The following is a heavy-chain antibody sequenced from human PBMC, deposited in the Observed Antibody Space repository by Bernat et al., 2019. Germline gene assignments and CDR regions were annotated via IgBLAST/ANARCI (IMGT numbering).Heavy chain of an antibody. J-gene: IGHJ4*02. CDR3: AKDSSSSWYRDFDY. D-gene: IGHD2-15*01. Sequence: QVQLVESGGGEVQPGGSPRLSCAASGFTFSNYGMHWVRQAPGKGLEWVAFIRYDGSDKYYADSVKGRFTISRDNSKNSLYLQMNSLRAEDTALYYCAKDSSSSWYRDFDYWGQGTLVTVSS. CDR2: IRYDGSDK. V-gene: IGHV3-30*02. CDR1: GFTFSNYG.